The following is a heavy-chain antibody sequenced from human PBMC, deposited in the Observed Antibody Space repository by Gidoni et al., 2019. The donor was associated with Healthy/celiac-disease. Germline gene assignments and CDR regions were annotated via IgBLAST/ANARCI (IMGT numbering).Heavy chain of an antibody. CDR2: INHSGST. Sequence: QVQLQQWGAGLLKPSETLSLTCAVYGGSFSGYYWSWIRQPPGKGLEWIGEINHSGSTNYNPSLKSRVTISVDTSKNQFFLKLSSVTAADTAVYYCARGKKLYCSSTSCYTDWFDPWGQGTLVTVSS. CDR1: GGSFSGYY. CDR3: ARGKKLYCSSTSCYTDWFDP. J-gene: IGHJ5*02. V-gene: IGHV4-34*01. D-gene: IGHD2-2*02.